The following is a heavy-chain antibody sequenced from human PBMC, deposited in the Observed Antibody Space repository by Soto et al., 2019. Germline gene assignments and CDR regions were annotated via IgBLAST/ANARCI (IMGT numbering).Heavy chain of an antibody. CDR3: ARDYYHSPLSMDV. J-gene: IGHJ6*02. V-gene: IGHV4-34*01. D-gene: IGHD3-22*01. CDR2: INHSGST. CDR1: GGSFSGYY. Sequence: PSETLSLTCAVYGGSFSGYYWSWIRQPPGKGLEWIGEINHSGSTNYNPSLKSRVTISVDTSKSQFSLKLNSVTAADTAVYYCARDYYHSPLSMDVWGQGT.